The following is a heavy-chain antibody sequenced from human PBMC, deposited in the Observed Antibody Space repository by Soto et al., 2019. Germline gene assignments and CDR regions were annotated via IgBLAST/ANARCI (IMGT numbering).Heavy chain of an antibody. CDR1: GCSISSYY. D-gene: IGHD3-3*01. J-gene: IGHJ5*02. CDR2: IYYSGST. Sequence: AETLSLTCTVSGCSISSYYWSWIRQPPGKGLEWIGYIYYSGSTNYNPSLKSRVTISVDTSKNQFSLKLSSVTAADTAVYYCASSPGGITIFGVASNWFDPWGQGTLVTVSS. CDR3: ASSPGGITIFGVASNWFDP. V-gene: IGHV4-59*08.